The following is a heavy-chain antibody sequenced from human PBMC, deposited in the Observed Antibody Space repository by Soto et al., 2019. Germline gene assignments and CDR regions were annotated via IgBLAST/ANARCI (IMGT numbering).Heavy chain of an antibody. V-gene: IGHV3-23*01. CDR3: AKETVAAASVETAPFDC. CDR1: GFNFSSYA. D-gene: IGHD2-15*01. CDR2: IDGSGGDT. Sequence: EVQLLESGGGLVQTGGSLRLSCAASGFNFSSYAMGWVRQSPGSVPEWVSVIDGSGGDTSFADSVKGRFTLSRDNSKNTLYLQMNRLRAEDTARYDGAKETVAAASVETAPFDCCDQGTLVTVSS. J-gene: IGHJ4*02.